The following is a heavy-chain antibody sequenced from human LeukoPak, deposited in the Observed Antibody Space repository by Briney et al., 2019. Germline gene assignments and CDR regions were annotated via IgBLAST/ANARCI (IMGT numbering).Heavy chain of an antibody. CDR3: ARGVSGWSPLPWFDP. V-gene: IGHV3-23*01. D-gene: IGHD6-19*01. CDR2: XTGSGGTT. Sequence: AXTGSGGTTYYADSVKGRFPISRDNSKNTLYLQMNSLRAEDTAVYYCARGVSGWSPLPWFDPWGQGTLVTVSS. J-gene: IGHJ5*02.